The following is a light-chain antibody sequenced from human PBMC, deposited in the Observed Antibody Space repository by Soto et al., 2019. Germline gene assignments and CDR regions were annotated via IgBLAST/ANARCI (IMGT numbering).Light chain of an antibody. CDR2: GAS. CDR1: QSVSSSY. CDR3: QQYDSSPSFT. Sequence: EIVLTQSPGTLSLSPGERATLSCRASQSVSSSYLAWYQQKPGQAPRLLIYGASGRAPGIPDRFSGSGSGTDFTLTISRLEPEDFAVYYCQQYDSSPSFTFGPGTKVDIK. V-gene: IGKV3-20*01. J-gene: IGKJ3*01.